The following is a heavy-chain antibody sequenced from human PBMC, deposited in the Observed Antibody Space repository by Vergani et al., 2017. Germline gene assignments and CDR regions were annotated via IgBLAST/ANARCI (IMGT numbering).Heavy chain of an antibody. CDR2: IYPGDSDT. D-gene: IGHD2-2*01. V-gene: IGHV5-51*03. J-gene: IGHJ2*01. CDR3: ARTHCSSTSCPDWYFDL. Sequence: EVQLVQSGAEVKTPGASLKISCMGSGYSFTSYWIGWVRQMPGTGLEWMGIIYPGDSDTRYSPSFQGQVTISADKSISTAYLQWSSLKASDTAVYYCARTHCSSTSCPDWYFDLWGRGTLVTVSS. CDR1: GYSFTSYW.